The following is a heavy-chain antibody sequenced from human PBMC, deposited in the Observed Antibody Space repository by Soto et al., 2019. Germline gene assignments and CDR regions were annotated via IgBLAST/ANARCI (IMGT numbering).Heavy chain of an antibody. J-gene: IGHJ6*02. D-gene: IGHD2-21*02. CDR1: GGTFNNYA. Sequence: QVQLVQSGAEVKKPGSSVKVSCKASGGTFNNYAISWVRQAPGQGLEWLGGFIPIFGTPQYAQRFQGRVTITADKSTDTVYLELRSDDAAVYYCARSEYTDLNFYAMDVWGQGTTVTVSS. CDR3: ARSEYTDLNFYAMDV. CDR2: FIPIFGTP. V-gene: IGHV1-69*06.